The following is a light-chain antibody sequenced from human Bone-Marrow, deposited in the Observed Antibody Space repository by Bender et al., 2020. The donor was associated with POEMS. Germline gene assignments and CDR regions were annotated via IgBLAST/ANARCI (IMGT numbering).Light chain of an antibody. V-gene: IGLV2-23*02. J-gene: IGLJ1*01. CDR3: CSYAGSNTYV. CDR2: DVS. CDR1: TSDIGTYNY. Sequence: QSALTQPASVSGSPGQSITISCTGTTSDIGTYNYVSWFQQHPGKAPTLLIYDVSNRPSGVSVRFSGSKSGNTASLTISGLQAEDEADYYCCSYAGSNTYVFGTGTEVTVL.